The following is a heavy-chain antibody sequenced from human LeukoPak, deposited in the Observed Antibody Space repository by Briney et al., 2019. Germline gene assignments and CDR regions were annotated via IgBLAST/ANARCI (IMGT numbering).Heavy chain of an antibody. V-gene: IGHV3-23*01. D-gene: IGHD5-18*01. J-gene: IGHJ4*02. CDR1: GFTFSSYA. CDR3: AKVLASKRGYSYGFLDY. CDR2: ISGSGGST. Sequence: GGSLRLSCAASGFTFSSYAMSWVRQAPGKGLEWVSAISGSGGSTYYADSVKGRSTISRDNSKNTLYLQMNSLRAEDTAVYYCAKVLASKRGYSYGFLDYWGQGTLVTVSS.